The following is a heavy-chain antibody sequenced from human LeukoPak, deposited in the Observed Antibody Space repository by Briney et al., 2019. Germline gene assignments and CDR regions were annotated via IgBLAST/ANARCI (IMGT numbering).Heavy chain of an antibody. CDR1: GFTFLNYA. Sequence: GGSLRLSCAASGFTFLNYAMSWVRQAPGKGLQWVSGISGRDDTTYYTDSPEGSTYYTNSAEGRFTISRDNSKNTVYLQIDSLGVEDTAVYYCAKCMSATGVCLNFDSWGQGILVTVSS. D-gene: IGHD2-21*02. V-gene: IGHV3-23*01. CDR3: AKCMSATGVCLNFDS. J-gene: IGHJ4*02. CDR2: ISGRDDTTYYTDSPEGST.